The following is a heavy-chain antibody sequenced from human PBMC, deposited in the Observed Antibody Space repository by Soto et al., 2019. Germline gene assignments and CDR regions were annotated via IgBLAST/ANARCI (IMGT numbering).Heavy chain of an antibody. D-gene: IGHD3-10*01. CDR2: INHNGST. V-gene: IGHV4-34*01. J-gene: IGHJ6*02. CDR1: GGSFSGYC. Sequence: PSETLSLTCAVSGGSFSGYCCCWIRQPPGKGREWMGEINHNGSTNYNPSLKSRVTISVDTSKNQFSLKLSSVSAADTAVYYCARWEYYGSGSYYYYGMDVWGQGTTVTVSS. CDR3: ARWEYYGSGSYYYYGMDV.